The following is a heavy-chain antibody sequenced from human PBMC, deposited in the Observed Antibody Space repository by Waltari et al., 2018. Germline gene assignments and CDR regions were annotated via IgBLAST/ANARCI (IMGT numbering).Heavy chain of an antibody. CDR2: INTDSGGT. J-gene: IGHJ5*02. CDR3: ARVVSNDYSWGSTDWFDP. Sequence: QVQLVQSGAEVKKPGASVKVSCKASGYTFTGYYMHWVRQAPAQGLVWMGRINTDSGGTSNAKKFEGRITMSRDTAISTAYMELGRLRADDTAVEYCARVVSNDYSWGSTDWFDPWGQGTLVTVSS. CDR1: GYTFTGYY. D-gene: IGHD3-16*01. V-gene: IGHV1-2*06.